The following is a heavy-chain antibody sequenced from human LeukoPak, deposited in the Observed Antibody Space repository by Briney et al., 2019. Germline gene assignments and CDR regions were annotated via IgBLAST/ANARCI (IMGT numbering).Heavy chain of an antibody. CDR3: AKGQLYYDILTGAFDFDY. J-gene: IGHJ4*02. D-gene: IGHD3-9*01. V-gene: IGHV3-43D*03. Sequence: GGSLRLSCAASGFTFDDYAMHWVRQAPGKVLEWVSLSWDGGSTYYADSVKGRFTISRDNSKNSLYLQMNSLRAEDTALYYCAKGQLYYDILTGAFDFDYWGQGTLVTVSS. CDR2: SWDGGST. CDR1: GFTFDDYA.